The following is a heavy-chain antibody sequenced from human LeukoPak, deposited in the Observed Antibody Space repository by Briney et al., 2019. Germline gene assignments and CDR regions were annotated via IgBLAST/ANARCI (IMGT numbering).Heavy chain of an antibody. Sequence: ASVKVSCKASGYTFTSYYMHWVRQAPGQGLEWMGWISAYNGNANHAQKVHGRVTMTTDTATSTAYMELRSLRSDDTAVYYCAREGKVELFSPDDAFDIWGQGTMVTVSS. CDR3: AREGKVELFSPDDAFDI. CDR2: ISAYNGNA. V-gene: IGHV1-18*04. CDR1: GYTFTSYY. D-gene: IGHD5-24*01. J-gene: IGHJ3*02.